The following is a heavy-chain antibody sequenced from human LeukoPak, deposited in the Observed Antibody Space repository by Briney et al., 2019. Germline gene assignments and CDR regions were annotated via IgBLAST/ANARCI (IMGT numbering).Heavy chain of an antibody. Sequence: SETLSLTCSVSGYSISSGYYWGWIRQPPGKGLEWIGRIYHSGSTYYDPSLKSRVTISVDTSRNQFSLKLSSVTAADTAVYYCARAREPLIYTYYFDYWGQGSLVTVSS. CDR3: ARAREPLIYTYYFDY. CDR1: GYSISSGYY. CDR2: IYHSGST. V-gene: IGHV4-38-2*02. D-gene: IGHD1-14*01. J-gene: IGHJ4*02.